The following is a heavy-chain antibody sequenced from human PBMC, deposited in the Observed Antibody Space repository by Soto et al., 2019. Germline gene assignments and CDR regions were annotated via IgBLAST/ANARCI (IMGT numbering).Heavy chain of an antibody. CDR2: ISYDGSNK. J-gene: IGHJ6*02. V-gene: IGHV3-30-3*01. Sequence: QVQLVESGGGVVQPGRSLRLSCAASGFTFSSYAMHWVRQAPGKGLEWVAVISYDGSNKYYADSVKGRFTISRDNSKNTLYLQMNGLRAEDTAVYYCARLGGGYYYYGMDVWGQGTTVTVSS. CDR1: GFTFSSYA. CDR3: ARLGGGYYYYGMDV. D-gene: IGHD3-16*01.